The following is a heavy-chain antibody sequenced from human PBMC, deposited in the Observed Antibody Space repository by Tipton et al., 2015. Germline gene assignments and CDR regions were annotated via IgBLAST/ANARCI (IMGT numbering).Heavy chain of an antibody. J-gene: IGHJ4*02. CDR3: ARSGDTYIDY. D-gene: IGHD5-18*01. Sequence: TLSLTCTVSGDSMSSGTYYWSWIRQHPGQGLEWIGYIYYSGTTYYNPALKSRLTISLDRSKSHFSLQLSSVTAADTAVYYCARSGDTYIDYWGQGTLVTVSS. CDR2: IYYSGTT. V-gene: IGHV4-31*03. CDR1: GDSMSSGTYY.